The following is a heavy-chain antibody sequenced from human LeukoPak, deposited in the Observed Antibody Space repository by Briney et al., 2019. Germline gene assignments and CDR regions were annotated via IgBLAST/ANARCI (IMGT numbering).Heavy chain of an antibody. CDR2: IYYSGST. CDR3: ARGYCSSTSCPPFDY. Sequence: SETLSLTCTVSGGSISSYYWSWIRQPPGKGLEWIGYIYYSGSTYYNPSLKSRVTISVDTSKNQFSLKLSSVTAADTAVYYCARGYCSSTSCPPFDYWGQGTLVTVSS. J-gene: IGHJ4*02. D-gene: IGHD2-2*01. CDR1: GGSISSYY. V-gene: IGHV4-59*08.